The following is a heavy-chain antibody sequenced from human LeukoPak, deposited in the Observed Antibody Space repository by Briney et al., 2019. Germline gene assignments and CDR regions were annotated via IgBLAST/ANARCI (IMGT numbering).Heavy chain of an antibody. D-gene: IGHD2-2*02. CDR1: GFIFSSYS. Sequence: PGGSLRLSCAASGFIFSSYSMNWVRQAPGKGLEWVSSISSSSSYIYYADSVKGRFTISRDNAKNSLYLQMNSLRAEDTAVYYCARYYCSSTSCYTPYYMDVWGKGTTVTVSS. CDR3: ARYYCSSTSCYTPYYMDV. J-gene: IGHJ6*03. V-gene: IGHV3-21*01. CDR2: ISSSSSYI.